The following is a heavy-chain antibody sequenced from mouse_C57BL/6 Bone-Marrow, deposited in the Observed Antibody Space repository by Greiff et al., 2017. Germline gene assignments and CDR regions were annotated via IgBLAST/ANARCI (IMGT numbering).Heavy chain of an antibody. J-gene: IGHJ3*01. CDR3: ARSRRGLGQGWFAY. V-gene: IGHV1-72*01. D-gene: IGHD4-1*01. CDR1: GYTFTSYW. Sequence: QVQLQQPGAELVKPGASVKLSCKASGYTFTSYWMHWVKQRPGRGLEWIGRIDPKSGGTKYNEKFKSKATLTVDKPSSTAYMQLSRLTSVDSAVYYFARSRRGLGQGWFAYWGQGTLVTVSA. CDR2: IDPKSGGT.